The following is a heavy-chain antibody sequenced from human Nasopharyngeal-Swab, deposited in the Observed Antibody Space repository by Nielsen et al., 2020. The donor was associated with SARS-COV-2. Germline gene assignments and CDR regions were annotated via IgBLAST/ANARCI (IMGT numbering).Heavy chain of an antibody. CDR1: GYTLTELS. CDR3: ASSGGSTMTYYFDY. V-gene: IGHV1-24*01. CDR2: FDPEDGET. D-gene: IGHD5/OR15-5a*01. J-gene: IGHJ4*02. Sequence: ASVKVSCKVSGYTLTELSMHWVRQAPGKGLEWMGGFDPEDGETIYAQKFQGRVTMTEDTSTDTAYMELNSLRSEDTAVYYCASSGGSTMTYYFDYWGQGILVTVSS.